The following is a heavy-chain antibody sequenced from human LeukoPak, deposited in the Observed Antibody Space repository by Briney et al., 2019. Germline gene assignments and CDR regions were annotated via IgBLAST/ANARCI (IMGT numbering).Heavy chain of an antibody. CDR3: ARKSASGNYPLDY. J-gene: IGHJ4*02. CDR1: GFTFSSYG. CDR2: ISGSGGST. Sequence: GGTLRLSCAASGFTFSSYGMSWVRQAPGKGLEWVSAISGSGGSTYYADSVKGRFTISRDNAKNTVFLQMSSLRAEDTALYYCARKSASGNYPLDYWGQGTLVTVS. D-gene: IGHD3-10*01. V-gene: IGHV3-23*01.